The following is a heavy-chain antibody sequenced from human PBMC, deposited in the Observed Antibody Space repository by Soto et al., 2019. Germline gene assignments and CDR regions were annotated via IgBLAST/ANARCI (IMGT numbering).Heavy chain of an antibody. J-gene: IGHJ6*02. V-gene: IGHV3-74*01. CDR1: GFTSSNYW. D-gene: IGHD7-27*01. CDR3: ARDYWGGYYYYGMDV. Sequence: GGSLRLSCAASGFTSSNYWMHWVRQAPGKGLVWVSRIKSDGSSTSYADSVKGRFTISRDNAKNSLYLQMNSLRAEDTAVYYCARDYWGGYYYYGMDVWGQGTTVTVSS. CDR2: IKSDGSST.